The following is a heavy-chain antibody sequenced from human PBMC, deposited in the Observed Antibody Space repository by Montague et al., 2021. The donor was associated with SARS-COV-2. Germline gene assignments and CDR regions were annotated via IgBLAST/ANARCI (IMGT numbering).Heavy chain of an antibody. V-gene: IGHV3-23*03. CDR1: GFPFSSYA. D-gene: IGHD1-26*01. CDR2: IYSGGSST. CDR3: AKSSGSYGDYLDY. J-gene: IGHJ4*02. Sequence: SLRLSCAASGFPFSSYAMSWVRQAPGKGLEWVSVIYSGGSSTFYADSVKGRFTISRDKSKNTLYLQMNSLRAEDTAVYYCAKSSGSYGDYLDYWGQGTLVTVSS.